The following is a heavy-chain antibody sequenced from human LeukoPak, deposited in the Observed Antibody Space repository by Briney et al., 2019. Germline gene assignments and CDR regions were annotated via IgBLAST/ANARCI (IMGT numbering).Heavy chain of an antibody. Sequence: SETLSLTCSVSGGSITTSFWNWIRQPPGKGLEWIGSIYTGNTHYNSSLKSRVTVSQDTSRNRVSLKLTSVTAADTAVYYCARGPLYEYHSGTFVNWGQGTLVTVSS. V-gene: IGHV4-59*01. J-gene: IGHJ4*02. CDR1: GGSITTSF. CDR2: IYTGNT. CDR3: ARGPLYEYHSGTFVN. D-gene: IGHD3-10*01.